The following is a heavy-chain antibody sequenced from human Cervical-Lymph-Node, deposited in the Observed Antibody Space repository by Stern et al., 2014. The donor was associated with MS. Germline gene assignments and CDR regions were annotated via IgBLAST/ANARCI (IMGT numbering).Heavy chain of an antibody. V-gene: IGHV4-30-4*01. Sequence: QEQLHEAGPGLVKPSQNLSLTCTVSGGSISSGDYYWSWIRQAPGKGLEWIGYVYYSGSTYCKQGLNDRVTIKVATSQHSVSLKLSSVTAADTAVYYCASANCSSTSCPNWFDPRGQGTLVTVSS. CDR2: VYYSGST. D-gene: IGHD2-2*01. J-gene: IGHJ5*02. CDR3: ASANCSSTSCPNWFDP. CDR1: GGSISSGDYY.